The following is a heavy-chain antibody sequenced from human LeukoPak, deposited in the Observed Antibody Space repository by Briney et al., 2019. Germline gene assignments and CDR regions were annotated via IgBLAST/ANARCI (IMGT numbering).Heavy chain of an antibody. Sequence: GGSLRLSCAASGFTFSSYSMSWVRQAPGKGLEWVSSISSSSSYIYYADSVKGRFTISRDNAKNSLYLQMNSLRAEDTAVYYCAREAGISLDVWGQGTTVTVSS. CDR3: AREAGISLDV. V-gene: IGHV3-21*01. J-gene: IGHJ6*02. D-gene: IGHD3-3*02. CDR1: GFTFSSYS. CDR2: ISSSSSYI.